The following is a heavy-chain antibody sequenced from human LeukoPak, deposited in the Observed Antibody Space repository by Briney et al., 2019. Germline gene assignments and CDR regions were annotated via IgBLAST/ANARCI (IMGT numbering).Heavy chain of an antibody. J-gene: IGHJ3*02. CDR2: IRYDGSNK. V-gene: IGHV3-30*02. CDR3: ARRASEAFDI. CDR1: GFTFSSYC. Sequence: GGSLRLSCAASGFTFSSYCMDWVRQTPGKGLEWVAFIRYDGSNKYYADSVKGRFTISRDNSKNTLYLQMNSLRAEDTAVYYCARRASEAFDIWGQGTMVTVSS.